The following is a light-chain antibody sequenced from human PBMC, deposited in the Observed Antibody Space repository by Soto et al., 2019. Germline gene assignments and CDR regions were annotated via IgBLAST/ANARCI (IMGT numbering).Light chain of an antibody. V-gene: IGKV1-6*01. CDR1: QGIRND. Sequence: AIQMTQSPSALSASVGDRVAITCRASQGIRNDLGWYQQKPGKAPKLLIYAASSLESGVPSRFSGSGSGTDFTLTISSLQPEDFATYYCLQDYNYPWTFGQGTKVEIK. CDR3: LQDYNYPWT. CDR2: AAS. J-gene: IGKJ1*01.